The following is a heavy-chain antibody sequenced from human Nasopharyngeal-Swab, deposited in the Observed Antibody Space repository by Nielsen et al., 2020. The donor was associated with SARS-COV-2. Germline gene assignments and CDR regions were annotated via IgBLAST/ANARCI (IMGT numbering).Heavy chain of an antibody. V-gene: IGHV3-23*01. CDR1: GFTFSGYA. CDR3: ANRRRGYCSSTSCYTREGDAFDI. Sequence: GESLKISCAASGFTFSGYAMSWVRQAPGKGLEWVSAISGSGGSTYYADSVKGRFTISRDNSKNTLYLQMNSLRAEDTAVYYCANRRRGYCSSTSCYTREGDAFDIWGQGTMVTVSS. D-gene: IGHD2-2*02. CDR2: ISGSGGST. J-gene: IGHJ3*02.